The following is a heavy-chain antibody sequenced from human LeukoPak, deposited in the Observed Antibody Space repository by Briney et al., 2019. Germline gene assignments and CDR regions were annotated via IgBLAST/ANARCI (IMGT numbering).Heavy chain of an antibody. V-gene: IGHV3-23*01. J-gene: IGHJ6*02. D-gene: IGHD3-10*01. Sequence: TGGSLRLSCAASGFTFSSYAMSWVRQAPGKGLEWVSAISGSGGSTYYADSVKGRFTISRDNSKNTLYLQMNSLRAEDTAVYYCAKDLAIGVGELFNVWGQGTTVTVSS. CDR2: ISGSGGST. CDR3: AKDLAIGVGELFNV. CDR1: GFTFSSYA.